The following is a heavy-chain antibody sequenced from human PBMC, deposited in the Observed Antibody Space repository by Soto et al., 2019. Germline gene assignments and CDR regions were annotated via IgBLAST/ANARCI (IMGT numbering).Heavy chain of an antibody. J-gene: IGHJ4*02. Sequence: PSETLSLTCAVSGGSISSGGYSWSWIRQPPGKGLEWIGYIYHSGTTYYNPSLKSRVTMSVDTSKNQFSLKLTSVTAVDTAVYYRARREIQGPIDYWGQGTLVTVSS. CDR3: ARREIQGPIDY. V-gene: IGHV4-30-2*01. D-gene: IGHD1-26*01. CDR1: GGSISSGGYS. CDR2: IYHSGTT.